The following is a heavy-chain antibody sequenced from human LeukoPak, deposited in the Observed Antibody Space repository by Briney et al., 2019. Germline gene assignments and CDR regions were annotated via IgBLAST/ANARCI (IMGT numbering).Heavy chain of an antibody. D-gene: IGHD5-12*01. Sequence: GESLKISCKGSGYSFTSYWSGWVRQMPGKGLEWMGIIYPGDSDTRYSPSFQGQVTISADKSISTAYLQWSSLKASDTAMYYCARLFYMATISGWFDPWGQGTLVTASS. CDR2: IYPGDSDT. J-gene: IGHJ5*02. CDR3: ARLFYMATISGWFDP. CDR1: GYSFTSYW. V-gene: IGHV5-51*01.